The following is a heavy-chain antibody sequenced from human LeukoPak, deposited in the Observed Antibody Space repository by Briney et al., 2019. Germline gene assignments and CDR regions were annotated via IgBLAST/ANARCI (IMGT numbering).Heavy chain of an antibody. CDR3: ARGGYSGYDYEGEYFDY. CDR1: GFTFSSYA. V-gene: IGHV3-23*01. CDR2: ISGSGGST. Sequence: GGSLRLSCAGSGFTFSSYAMSWVRQAPGKGLEWVSAISGSGGSTYYADSVKGRFTISRDNSKNTLYLQMNSLRAEDTAVYYCARGGYSGYDYEGEYFDYWGQGTLVTVSS. D-gene: IGHD5-12*01. J-gene: IGHJ4*02.